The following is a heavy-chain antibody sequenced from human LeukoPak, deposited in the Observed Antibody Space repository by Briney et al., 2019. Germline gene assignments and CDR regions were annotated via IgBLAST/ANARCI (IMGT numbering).Heavy chain of an antibody. Sequence: SVKVSCKASGGSFSSRSITWVRQAPGQGLESMGGIIPILVTPNYAQKFQGRVTITTDESTTTAYMELTSLRSEDTAVYYCARSPLAHSGTYSEEWGQGTLVTVS. J-gene: IGHJ4*02. CDR2: IIPILVTP. D-gene: IGHD1-26*01. CDR1: GGSFSSRS. V-gene: IGHV1-69*16. CDR3: ARSPLAHSGTYSEE.